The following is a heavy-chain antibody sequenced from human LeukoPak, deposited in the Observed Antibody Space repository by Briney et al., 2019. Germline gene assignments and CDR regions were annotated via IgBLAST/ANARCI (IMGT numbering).Heavy chain of an antibody. J-gene: IGHJ4*02. CDR1: GGSISSGGYY. D-gene: IGHD2-21*02. Sequence: PSETLSLTCTVSGGSISSGGYYWSWIRQHPGKGLEWIGYIYYSGNTYYNPSLKSRVTISVDTSKNQFSLKLSSVTAADTAVYYCAREGCGGDCYLDYWGQGTLVTVSS. V-gene: IGHV4-31*03. CDR3: AREGCGGDCYLDY. CDR2: IYYSGNT.